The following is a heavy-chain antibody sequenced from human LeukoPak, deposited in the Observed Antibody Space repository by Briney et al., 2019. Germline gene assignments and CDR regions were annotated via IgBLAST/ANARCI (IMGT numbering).Heavy chain of an antibody. Sequence: GGSLRLSCAASGLTFRNAWLSWVRQAPGKGLEWVGRIKSKTDGGTVDYAPPVKGRFTISRDDSRNTLSLEMNSLKTEDTAVYYCTTDPGDYEIYWGQGTLATVSS. CDR1: GLTFRNAW. CDR3: TTDPGDYEIY. CDR2: IKSKTDGGTV. D-gene: IGHD4-17*01. V-gene: IGHV3-15*01. J-gene: IGHJ4*02.